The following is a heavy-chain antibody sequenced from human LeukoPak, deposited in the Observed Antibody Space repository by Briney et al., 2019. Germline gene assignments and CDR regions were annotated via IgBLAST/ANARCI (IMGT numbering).Heavy chain of an antibody. CDR2: IDSSGGYM. Sequence: GGSLRLSCEASGFTFNTYSMNWARQAPGKGLEWVSSIDSSGGYMFYADSVKGRFIISRDNAKDSLYLQMNSLRAEDTAVYYCAKDARYDILTGYYFDYWGQGTLVTVSS. CDR3: AKDARYDILTGYYFDY. J-gene: IGHJ4*02. CDR1: GFTFNTYS. V-gene: IGHV3-21*06. D-gene: IGHD3-9*01.